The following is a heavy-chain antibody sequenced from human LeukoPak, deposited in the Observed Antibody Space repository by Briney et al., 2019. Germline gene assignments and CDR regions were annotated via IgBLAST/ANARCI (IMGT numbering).Heavy chain of an antibody. J-gene: IGHJ5*02. D-gene: IGHD3-9*01. Sequence: SETLSLTCAVYGGSFSGYYWSWIRQPPGKGLEWIGEINHSGSTNYNPSLKSRVTISVDTPKNQFSLKLSSVTAADTAVYYCAREVHGLGGYYDIRSNPGRWFDPWGQGTLVTVSS. CDR3: AREVHGLGGYYDIRSNPGRWFDP. CDR1: GGSFSGYY. CDR2: INHSGST. V-gene: IGHV4-34*01.